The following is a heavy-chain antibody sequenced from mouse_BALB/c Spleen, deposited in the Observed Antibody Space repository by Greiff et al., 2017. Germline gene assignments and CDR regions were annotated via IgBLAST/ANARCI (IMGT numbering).Heavy chain of an antibody. V-gene: IGHV1S22*01. J-gene: IGHJ1*01. D-gene: IGHD1-1*01. CDR3: TRGYYGSSYDWYFDV. Sequence: LQQPGSELVRPGASVKLSCKASGYTFTSYWMHWVKQRHGQGLEWIGNIYPGSGSTNYDEKFKSKGTLTVDTSSSTAYMHLSSLTSEDSAVYYCTRGYYGSSYDWYFDVWGAGTTVTVSS. CDR1: GYTFTSYW. CDR2: IYPGSGST.